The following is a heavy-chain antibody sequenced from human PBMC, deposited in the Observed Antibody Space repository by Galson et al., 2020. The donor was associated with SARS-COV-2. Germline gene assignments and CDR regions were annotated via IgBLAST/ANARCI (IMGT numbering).Heavy chain of an antibody. J-gene: IGHJ2*01. D-gene: IGHD3-22*01. Sequence: SETLSLTCTVSGYSVSTTNYWGWVRQPPGRGPEWIGSVYPSGTTYYNPSLKSRVTISVDTSKKQFSLRLDSVTAADTALYYCARQGVNMIVLVTVPGWYFDLWGRGTLVTVSS. CDR3: ARQGVNMIVLVTVPGWYFDL. CDR1: GYSVSTTNY. V-gene: IGHV4-38-2*02. CDR2: VYPSGTT.